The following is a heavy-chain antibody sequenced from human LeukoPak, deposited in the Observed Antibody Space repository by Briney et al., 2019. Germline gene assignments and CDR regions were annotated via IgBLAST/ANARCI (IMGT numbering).Heavy chain of an antibody. CDR2: IYPGDSDT. Sequence: GESLKISCKGSGYSFTSYWVGWVRQMPGKGLEWMGIIYPGDSDTRYSPSFQGQVTISADKSISTAYLQWSSLKASDTAMYYCARLDDSSGYYLTPFDYWCQGTLVTVSS. J-gene: IGHJ4*02. CDR3: ARLDDSSGYYLTPFDY. CDR1: GYSFTSYW. D-gene: IGHD3-22*01. V-gene: IGHV5-51*01.